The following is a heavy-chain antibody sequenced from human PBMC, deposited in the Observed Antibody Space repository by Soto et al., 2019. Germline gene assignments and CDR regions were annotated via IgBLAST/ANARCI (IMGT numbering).Heavy chain of an antibody. V-gene: IGHV3-30-3*01. D-gene: IGHD6-19*01. J-gene: IGHJ4*02. CDR2: ISYDGSNK. CDR1: GFTFSSYA. CDR3: ARVFSSGWQNDY. Sequence: GGSLRLSCAASGFTFSSYAMHWVRQAPGKGLEWVAVISYDGSNKYYADSVKGRFTISRDNSKNTLYLQMNSLRAEDTAVYYWARVFSSGWQNDYWGQGTLVTVSS.